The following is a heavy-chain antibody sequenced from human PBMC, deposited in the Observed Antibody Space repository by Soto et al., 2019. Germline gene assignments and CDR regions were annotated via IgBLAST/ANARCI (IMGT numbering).Heavy chain of an antibody. D-gene: IGHD3-10*02. CDR3: ARNVAHPYYYGMDV. V-gene: IGHV4-59*01. CDR1: GGSISSYS. J-gene: IGHJ6*02. Sequence: SETLSLTCTVSGGSISSYSWTWIRQPPGKGLEWIGYIYSGSTNYNPPLKSRVTISVDTSKNQFSLKLSSVTAADTAVYYCARNVAHPYYYGMDVWGQGTTVT. CDR2: IYSGST.